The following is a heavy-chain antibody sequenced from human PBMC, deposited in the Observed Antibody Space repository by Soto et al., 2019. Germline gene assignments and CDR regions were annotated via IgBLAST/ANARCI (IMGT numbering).Heavy chain of an antibody. Sequence: LSLTCTVSGGSISSYYWSWIRQPPGKGLEWIGYIYYSGSTNYNPSLKSRVTISVDTSKNQFSLKLSSVTAADTAVYYCAREGWGGSYYYDHYWYFDLWGRGTLVTVSS. CDR2: IYYSGST. V-gene: IGHV4-59*01. CDR1: GGSISSYY. D-gene: IGHD3-22*01. J-gene: IGHJ2*01. CDR3: AREGWGGSYYYDHYWYFDL.